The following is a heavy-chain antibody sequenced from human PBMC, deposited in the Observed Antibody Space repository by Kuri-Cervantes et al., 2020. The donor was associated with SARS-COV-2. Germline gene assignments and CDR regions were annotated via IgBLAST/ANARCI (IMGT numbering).Heavy chain of an antibody. Sequence: GESLKISCAASGFTFSSYSMNWVRQAPGKGLEWVSSISSSSSYIYYADSVKGRFTISRDNAKNSLYLQMNSLRAEDTAVYYCARQNTIFGVVITDAFDIWGQGTMVTVSS. D-gene: IGHD3-3*01. CDR1: GFTFSSYS. CDR3: ARQNTIFGVVITDAFDI. V-gene: IGHV3-21*01. J-gene: IGHJ3*02. CDR2: ISSSSSYI.